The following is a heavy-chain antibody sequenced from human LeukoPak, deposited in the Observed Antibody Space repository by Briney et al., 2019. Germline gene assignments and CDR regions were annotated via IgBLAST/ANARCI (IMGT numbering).Heavy chain of an antibody. CDR1: GFNFTGYW. V-gene: IGHV3-74*01. CDR2: INSDGSST. Sequence: GGSLRLSCAGSGFNFTGYWMHWVRQAPGKGLVWVSRINSDGSSTSYADSVKGRFTISRDNAKNTLYLQMNSLRAEDTAVYYCATMMQYFDYWGQGTLVTVSS. D-gene: IGHD4/OR15-4a*01. CDR3: ATMMQYFDY. J-gene: IGHJ4*02.